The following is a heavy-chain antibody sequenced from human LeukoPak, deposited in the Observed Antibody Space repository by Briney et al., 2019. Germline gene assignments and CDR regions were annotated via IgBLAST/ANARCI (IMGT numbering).Heavy chain of an antibody. CDR1: GFMFKSYA. J-gene: IGHJ4*02. Sequence: GGSLGLSCAASGFMFKSYAMSWVRQAPGKGLEWVSGISGRGDITNYADSVKGRFTISRDTSNNTLYLQMNSLRAEDTAVYYCARAGYCTTTTCYYRGIDFWGQGTLVTVSS. V-gene: IGHV3-23*01. CDR3: ARAGYCTTTTCYYRGIDF. D-gene: IGHD2-2*01. CDR2: ISGRGDIT.